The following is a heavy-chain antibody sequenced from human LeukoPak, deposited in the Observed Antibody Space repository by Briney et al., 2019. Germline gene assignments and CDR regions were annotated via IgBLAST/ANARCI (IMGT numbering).Heavy chain of an antibody. CDR1: GGSISSSTYY. Sequence: PSETLSLTCSDSGGSISSSTYYWGWIRQPPGQGLDRIGNIYYSGSTYYNPSLKSRVTISADTSKNQFSLKLTSVTAADTAVYYCARDYGDYAFDSWGQGTLVTVSS. D-gene: IGHD4-17*01. V-gene: IGHV4-39*02. CDR2: IYYSGST. J-gene: IGHJ4*02. CDR3: ARDYGDYAFDS.